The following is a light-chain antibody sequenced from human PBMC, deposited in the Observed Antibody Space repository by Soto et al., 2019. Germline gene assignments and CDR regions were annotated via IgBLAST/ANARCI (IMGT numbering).Light chain of an antibody. CDR1: QSVSSN. CDR3: QQYNNWPPCT. CDR2: GAS. V-gene: IGKV3D-15*01. J-gene: IGKJ2*02. Sequence: EIVMTQSPATLSVSPGERATLSCRASQSVSSNLAWYQQKPGQAPRLLIYGASTRATGIPARFSGSGSGTEFTLTISNLQSEDFAVYYCQQYNNWPPCTFGQGTKLEIK.